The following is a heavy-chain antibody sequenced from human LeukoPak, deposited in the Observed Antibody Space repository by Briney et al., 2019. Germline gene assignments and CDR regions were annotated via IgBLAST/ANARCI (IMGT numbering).Heavy chain of an antibody. Sequence: SISSYYWGWVRQAPGKGLEWVAFIRHDESNKYYADSVKGRFTISRDNSKNTLSLQMNSLRPDDTAVYYCAKFSYGDYVAWGQGTLVIVSS. CDR1: SISSYY. V-gene: IGHV3-30*02. J-gene: IGHJ5*02. D-gene: IGHD4-17*01. CDR3: AKFSYGDYVA. CDR2: IRHDESNK.